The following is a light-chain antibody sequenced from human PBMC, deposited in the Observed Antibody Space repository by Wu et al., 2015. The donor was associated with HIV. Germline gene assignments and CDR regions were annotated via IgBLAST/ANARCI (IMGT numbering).Light chain of an antibody. CDR1: QSVSSNY. V-gene: IGKV3-20*01. CDR3: QQYGSSPLT. Sequence: EIVLTQSPGTLSLSPGKRATLSCRASQSVSSNYLAWYQQKPGQAPRLLIYGASSRATDIPDRFSGSGSGTDFTLTIYRLEPEDFAVYYCQQYGSSPLTFGGGTKVEIK. J-gene: IGKJ4*01. CDR2: GAS.